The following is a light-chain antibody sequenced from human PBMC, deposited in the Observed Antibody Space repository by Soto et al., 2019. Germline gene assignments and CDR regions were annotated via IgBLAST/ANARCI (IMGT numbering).Light chain of an antibody. CDR3: KQYGSSTLT. CDR1: QSVSRTY. CDR2: GAS. V-gene: IGKV3-20*01. J-gene: IGKJ4*01. Sequence: EIVFTPSPGTMSLSPGERATLSCRASQSVSRTYLAWYQQKPGRALRLLIDGASTRATGIPARFSGSGSGTDFTLTISRLETEDVAVYYCKQYGSSTLTFGGGTKVDI.